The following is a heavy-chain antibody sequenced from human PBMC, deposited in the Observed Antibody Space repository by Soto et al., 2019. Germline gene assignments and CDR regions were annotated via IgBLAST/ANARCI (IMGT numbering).Heavy chain of an antibody. V-gene: IGHV3-33*01. CDR2: IWYDGSNK. Sequence: QVQLVESGGGVVQPGRSLRLSCAASGFTFSSYGMHWVRQAPGKGLEWVAIIWYDGSNKYYTDSVKGRFTISRDNSKNTLYLQMNSLRAEDRDVYYCARDGEQWLAYYFDYWGQGTLVTVS. D-gene: IGHD6-19*01. CDR1: GFTFSSYG. CDR3: ARDGEQWLAYYFDY. J-gene: IGHJ4*02.